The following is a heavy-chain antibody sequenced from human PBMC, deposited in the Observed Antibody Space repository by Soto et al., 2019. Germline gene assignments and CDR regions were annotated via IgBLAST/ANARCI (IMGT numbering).Heavy chain of an antibody. J-gene: IGHJ4*01. CDR2: ISYDGSNK. V-gene: IGHV3-30-3*01. CDR1: GFTFSSYA. D-gene: IGHD1-26*01. Sequence: GGSLRLSCAASGFTFSSYAMHWVRQAPGKGLEWVAVISYDGSNKYYADSVKGRFTISRDNSKNTLYLQMNSLRAEDTAVYYCARDGVSYSGIEPVPVNWGQGTLVTVSS. CDR3: ARDGVSYSGIEPVPVN.